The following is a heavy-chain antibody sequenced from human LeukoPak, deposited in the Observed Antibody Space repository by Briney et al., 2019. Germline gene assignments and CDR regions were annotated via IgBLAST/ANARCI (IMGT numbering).Heavy chain of an antibody. CDR3: ARDGAPGGSYYVGDDAFDI. CDR2: INPIFGTA. CDR1: GGTFSSYA. Sequence: ASVKVSCKASGGTFSSYAISWVRQAPGQGLEWMGGINPIFGTANYAQKFQGRVTITADESTSTAYMELSSLRSEDTAVYYCARDGAPGGSYYVGDDAFDIWGQGTMVTVSS. D-gene: IGHD1-26*01. J-gene: IGHJ3*02. V-gene: IGHV1-69*13.